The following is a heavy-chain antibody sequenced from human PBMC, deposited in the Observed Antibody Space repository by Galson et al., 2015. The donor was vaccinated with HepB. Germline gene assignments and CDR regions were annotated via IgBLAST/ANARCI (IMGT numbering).Heavy chain of an antibody. CDR3: AREGDSGWYTQESWFDP. CDR1: GDSVSSNSAA. V-gene: IGHV6-1*01. D-gene: IGHD6-19*01. CDR2: TYYRSKWYN. J-gene: IGHJ5*02. Sequence: CAISGDSVSSNSAAWNWIRQSPSRGLEWLGRTYYRSKWYNDYAVSVKSRITINPDTSKNQFSLQLNSVTPEDTAVYYCAREGDSGWYTQESWFDPWGQGTLVTVSS.